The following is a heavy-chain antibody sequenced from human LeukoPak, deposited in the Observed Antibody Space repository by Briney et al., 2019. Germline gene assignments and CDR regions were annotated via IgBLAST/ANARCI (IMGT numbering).Heavy chain of an antibody. CDR1: GFTFSDYY. D-gene: IGHD4-17*01. Sequence: GGSLRLSCAASGFTFSDYYMSWIRQAPGKGLEWVSYISSSGSTIYYADSVKGRFTISRDNAKNSLYLQMNSLRAEDTAVYYCARVAATVNYYYYYGMDVWGQGTTVTVSS. J-gene: IGHJ6*02. CDR2: ISSSGSTI. CDR3: ARVAATVNYYYYYGMDV. V-gene: IGHV3-11*01.